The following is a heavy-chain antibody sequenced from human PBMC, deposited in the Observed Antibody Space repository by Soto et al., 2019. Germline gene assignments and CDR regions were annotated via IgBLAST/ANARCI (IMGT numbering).Heavy chain of an antibody. CDR1: GGSISSNY. CDR3: ARYRREAVAGYTLDN. D-gene: IGHD6-13*01. J-gene: IGHJ4*02. V-gene: IGHV4-59*01. Sequence: QVQLQESGPGLVKASETLSLTYTVSGGSISSNYWTWIRQPPGKGLEWIGYVYNSGSTNYNPSLKSRVTISEDTSKSQFSLKVNSMTAADTAVYYCARYRREAVAGYTLDNWGQGILVTVSS. CDR2: VYNSGST.